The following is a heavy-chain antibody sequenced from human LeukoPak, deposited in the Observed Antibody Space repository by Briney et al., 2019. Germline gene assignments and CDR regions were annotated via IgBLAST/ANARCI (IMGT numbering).Heavy chain of an antibody. V-gene: IGHV3-74*01. CDR3: ARDPITIFGVALDY. D-gene: IGHD3-3*01. CDR1: GFTFSSYW. J-gene: IGHJ4*02. CDR2: INSDGSST. Sequence: GGSLSLSCAASGFTFSSYWMHWVRQAPGKGLVWVSRINSDGSSTSYADSVKGRFTISRDNAKNTLYLQMNSLRAEDTAVYYCARDPITIFGVALDYWGQGTLVTVSS.